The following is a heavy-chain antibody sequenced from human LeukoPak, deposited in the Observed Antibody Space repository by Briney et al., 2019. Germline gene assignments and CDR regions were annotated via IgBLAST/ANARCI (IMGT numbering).Heavy chain of an antibody. CDR3: ARGGDSEGYFDY. J-gene: IGHJ4*02. CDR2: MNPNSGNT. D-gene: IGHD4-11*01. CDR1: GYTFASYD. V-gene: IGHV1-8*01. Sequence: ASVKVSCKASGYTFASYDINWVRQVTGQGLGWMGWMNPNSGNTGYAQKFQGRVTMTRNTSISTAYMELSSLRSEDTAVYYCARGGDSEGYFDYWGQGTLVTVSS.